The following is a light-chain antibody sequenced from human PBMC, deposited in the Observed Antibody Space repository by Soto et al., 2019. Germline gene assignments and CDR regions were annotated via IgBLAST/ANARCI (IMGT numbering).Light chain of an antibody. CDR3: QQYNDWWT. CDR2: GAS. J-gene: IGKJ1*01. V-gene: IGKV3-15*01. Sequence: EKVMTQSPATLSVSPGERATLSCRASQSVSSNLAWYQQKPGQAPRLLIYGASSRATGIPARFSGSGSGTEFTLTIGSLQFEDSALYYCQQYNDWWTFGQGTKVDI. CDR1: QSVSSN.